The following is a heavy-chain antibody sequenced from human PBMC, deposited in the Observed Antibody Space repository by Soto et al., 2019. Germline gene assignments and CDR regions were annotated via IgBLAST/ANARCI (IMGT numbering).Heavy chain of an antibody. CDR1: GFTFDDYA. CDR2: INWNSGSI. D-gene: IGHD6-13*01. V-gene: IGHV3-9*01. Sequence: EVQLVESGGGLGQPGRSLRLSCAASGFTFDDYAMHWVRQVPGKGLEWVSGINWNSGSIGYGDSVKGRFAISRDNAKNSLHLPMYSLSAEDTAFYYCVKDQSINWYSGHFRHWGQGTLVTVSS. J-gene: IGHJ1*01. CDR3: VKDQSINWYSGHFRH.